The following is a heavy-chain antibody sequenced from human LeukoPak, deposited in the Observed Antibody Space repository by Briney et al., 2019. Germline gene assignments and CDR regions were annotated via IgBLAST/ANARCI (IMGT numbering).Heavy chain of an antibody. CDR3: ARHTKQWLVPYYFDY. Sequence: SETLSLTCAVYGASFSGYYWSWIRQPPGKGLEWIGEINPSGSTNYNPSLKSRVTISVDTSKNQFSLKLSSVTAADTAVYYCARHTKQWLVPYYFDYWGQGTLVTVSS. V-gene: IGHV4-34*01. D-gene: IGHD6-19*01. CDR2: INPSGST. J-gene: IGHJ4*02. CDR1: GASFSGYY.